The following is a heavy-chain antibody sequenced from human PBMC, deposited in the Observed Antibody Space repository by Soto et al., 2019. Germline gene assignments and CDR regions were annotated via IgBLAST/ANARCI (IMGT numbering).Heavy chain of an antibody. D-gene: IGHD6-19*01. CDR2: ISSSGTSA. V-gene: IGHV3-11*05. CDR1: GFTFSAVY. CDR3: ARDRGAVTGQYFDY. Sequence: QVQLEESGGGLVKPGGSLRLSCAASGFTFSAVYMSWIRQAPNKGLEYISYISSSGTSANYADSVKGRFTISRDNAKNSLYLQMNSLRAADTAVYYCARDRGAVTGQYFDYWGQGALVTVSS. J-gene: IGHJ4*02.